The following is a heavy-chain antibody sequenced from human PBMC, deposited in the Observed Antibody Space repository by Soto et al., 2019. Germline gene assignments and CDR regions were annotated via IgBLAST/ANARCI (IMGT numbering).Heavy chain of an antibody. D-gene: IGHD3-9*01. CDR1: GGSVSSGSYY. Sequence: QVQLQESGPGLVKPSETLSLTCTVSGGSVSSGSYYWNWIRQPPGKGLEWIGDIYYSGSANYNPPLKSRVTILVDTSKNQLSLRLSSVTAADTAVYYCARDSDGLLRRAWFDPWGQGTLVTVSS. J-gene: IGHJ5*02. CDR3: ARDSDGLLRRAWFDP. V-gene: IGHV4-61*01. CDR2: IYYSGSA.